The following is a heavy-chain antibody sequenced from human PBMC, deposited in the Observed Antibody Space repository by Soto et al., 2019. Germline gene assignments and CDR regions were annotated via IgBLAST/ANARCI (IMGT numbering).Heavy chain of an antibody. CDR2: IYNSGTT. V-gene: IGHV4-59*01. CDR3: TRPILGKNYGLDV. J-gene: IGHJ6*04. D-gene: IGHD7-27*01. CDR1: CGYISSYY. Sequence: SETLSLTCTISCGYISSYYWSWIRQPPGKGLEWIGYIYNSGTTKYNPSLKGRVTISVDTSKRKFSLKLSSVTAADTAVYYCTRPILGKNYGLDVWGKGTRVTVSS.